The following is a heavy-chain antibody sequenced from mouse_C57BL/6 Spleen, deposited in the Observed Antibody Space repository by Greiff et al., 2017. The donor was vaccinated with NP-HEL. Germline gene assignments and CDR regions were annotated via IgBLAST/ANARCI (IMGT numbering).Heavy chain of an antibody. CDR1: GFTFSSYA. J-gene: IGHJ1*03. V-gene: IGHV5-4*01. Sequence: EVQLVESGGGLVKPGGSLKLSCAASGFTFSSYAMSWVRQTPEKRLEWVATISDGGSYTYYPDNVKGRFTISRDNAKNNLYLQMSHLKSEDTAMYYCARYDYDGYFDVWGTGTTVTVSS. CDR3: ARYDYDGYFDV. CDR2: ISDGGSYT. D-gene: IGHD2-4*01.